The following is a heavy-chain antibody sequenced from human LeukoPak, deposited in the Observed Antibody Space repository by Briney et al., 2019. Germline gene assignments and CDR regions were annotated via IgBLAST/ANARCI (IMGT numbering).Heavy chain of an antibody. CDR1: GGTFSSCA. D-gene: IGHD3-22*01. V-gene: IGHV1-69*13. CDR3: ARTYYYDSSGYYGGGFDY. CDR2: IIPIFGTA. J-gene: IGHJ4*02. Sequence: ASVKVSCKASGGTFSSCAISWVRQAPGQGLEWMGGIIPIFGTANYAQKFQGRVTITADESTSTAYMELSGLRSEDTAVYYCARTYYYDSSGYYGGGFDYWGQGTLVTVSS.